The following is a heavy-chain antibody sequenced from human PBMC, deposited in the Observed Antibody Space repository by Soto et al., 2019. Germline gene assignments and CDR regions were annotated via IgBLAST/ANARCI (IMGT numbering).Heavy chain of an antibody. D-gene: IGHD2-15*01. J-gene: IGHJ5*02. CDR3: ARVTLYCSGGTCYRNKGWFDP. V-gene: IGHV4-59*01. CDR2: IYYSGST. CDR1: GGSISSYY. Sequence: PSETLSLTCTVSGGSISSYYWSWIRQPPGKGLEGIGYIYYSGSTNYNPSLKSRVTISVDTSKNQFSLKLSSMTAADTAVYYCARVTLYCSGGTCYRNKGWFDPWGQGTPVTVSS.